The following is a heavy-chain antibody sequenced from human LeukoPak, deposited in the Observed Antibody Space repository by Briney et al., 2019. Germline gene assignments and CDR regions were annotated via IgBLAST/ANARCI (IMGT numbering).Heavy chain of an antibody. V-gene: IGHV3-23*01. CDR1: GFTFSNHG. Sequence: GGSLRLSCAASGFTFSNHGMNWVRQAPGKGLEWVSAISGSGGSTYYADSVKGRFTISRDNSKNTLYLQMNSLRAEDTAAYYCAKSAAGNDKFDYWGQGTLVTVSS. CDR2: ISGSGGST. D-gene: IGHD6-19*01. CDR3: AKSAAGNDKFDY. J-gene: IGHJ4*02.